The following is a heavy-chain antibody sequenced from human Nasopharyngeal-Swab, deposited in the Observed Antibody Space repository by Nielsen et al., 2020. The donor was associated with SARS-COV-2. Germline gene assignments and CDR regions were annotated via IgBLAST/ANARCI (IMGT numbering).Heavy chain of an antibody. V-gene: IGHV1-69*13. D-gene: IGHD2-8*01. CDR2: IIPILGTA. J-gene: IGHJ6*03. CDR1: GGTFSSYA. Sequence: SVKVSCKASGGTFSSYAISWVRQAPGQGLEWMGGIIPILGTANYAQKFQGRVTITADESTSTAYMELSSLRSEDTAVYYCATVWMEGYYYYYYMDVWGKGTTVTVSS. CDR3: ATVWMEGYYYYYYMDV.